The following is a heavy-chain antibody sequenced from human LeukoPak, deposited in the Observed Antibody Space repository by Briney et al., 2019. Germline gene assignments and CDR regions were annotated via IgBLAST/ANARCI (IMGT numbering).Heavy chain of an antibody. CDR1: GYIFTSYW. V-gene: IGHV5-51*01. J-gene: IGHJ4*02. D-gene: IGHD3-10*01. Sequence: GESLKISCKSSGYIFTSYWIAWVRQMPGKGLEWMGIIYPGDSDTRYSPSFQGHVSISVDKSINTAYLQWSSLKASDTAMYYCARPAYGLGSPIDSWGQGTLVTVSS. CDR3: ARPAYGLGSPIDS. CDR2: IYPGDSDT.